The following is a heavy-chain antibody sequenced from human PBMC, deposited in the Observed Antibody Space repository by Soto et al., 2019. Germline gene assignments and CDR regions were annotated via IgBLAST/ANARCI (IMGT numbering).Heavy chain of an antibody. CDR3: AKSGDSAGWGIDF. CDR1: GFMFDSFA. Sequence: GGSLRLSCVGSGFMFDSFAMNWVRQAPGKGLEWVAYINGGSDSIYYAESVKGRFTISRDNARNSLSLQMNSLSDEDTAVYYCAKSGDSAGWGIDFWGQGTLVTVSS. D-gene: IGHD6-19*01. J-gene: IGHJ4*02. CDR2: INGGSDSI. V-gene: IGHV3-48*02.